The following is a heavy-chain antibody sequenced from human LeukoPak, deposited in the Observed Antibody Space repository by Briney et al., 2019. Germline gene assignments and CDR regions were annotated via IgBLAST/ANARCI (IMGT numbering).Heavy chain of an antibody. CDR2: IIPIFGTA. D-gene: IGHD1-1*01. V-gene: IGHV1-69*13. CDR3: ARELERRRSCYYGMDV. J-gene: IGHJ6*02. CDR1: GGTFSSYA. Sequence: SVKVSCKASGGTFSSYAISWVQQAPGQGLEWMGGIIPIFGTANYAQKFQGRVTITADESTSTAYMELSSLRSEDTAVYYCARELERRRSCYYGMDVWGQGTTVTVSS.